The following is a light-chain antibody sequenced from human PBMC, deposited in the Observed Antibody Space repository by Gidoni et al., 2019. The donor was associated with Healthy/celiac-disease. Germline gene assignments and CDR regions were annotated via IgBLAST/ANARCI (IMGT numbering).Light chain of an antibody. CDR3: QQSYSTLYT. CDR2: AAS. CDR1: QSMSSY. Sequence: DIQLTHSPSSLSASVGDRVTTTCRASQSMSSYLNWYQQKPGKAPKLLIYAASSLQGGVPSRSSGSGAGTDFTLTISSLQPEDFATYYCQQSYSTLYTFGQXTKLEIK. J-gene: IGKJ2*01. V-gene: IGKV1-39*01.